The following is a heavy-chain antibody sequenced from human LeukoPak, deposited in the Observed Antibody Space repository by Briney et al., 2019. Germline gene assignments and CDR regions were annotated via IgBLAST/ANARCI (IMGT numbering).Heavy chain of an antibody. CDR1: GFTFSSYA. D-gene: IGHD2-2*01. CDR3: ARELCSSTSCYGRYYGMDV. V-gene: IGHV3-30-3*01. CDR2: ISYDGSNK. Sequence: GRSLRLSCAASGFTFSSYAMHWVRQAPGKGLEWVEVISYDGSNKYYADSVKGRFTISRDNSKNTLYLQMNSLRAEDTAVYYCARELCSSTSCYGRYYGMDVWGQGTTVTVSS. J-gene: IGHJ6*02.